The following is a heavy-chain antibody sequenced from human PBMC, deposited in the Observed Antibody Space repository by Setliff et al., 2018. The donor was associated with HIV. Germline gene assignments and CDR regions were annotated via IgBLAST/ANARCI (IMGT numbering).Heavy chain of an antibody. Sequence: SETLSLTCTVSGGLIGTYYWSWIRQSPGKGLEWIGSVYYAGSTNYNPSLESRVTMSVDTSKNQFSLRLMSLTAADTAIYYCARGRVTLNGVAAGHHYMDVWGKGNTVTVSS. CDR3: ARGRVTLNGVAAGHHYMDV. V-gene: IGHV4-59*13. J-gene: IGHJ6*03. CDR2: VYYAGST. CDR1: GGLIGTYY. D-gene: IGHD3-3*01.